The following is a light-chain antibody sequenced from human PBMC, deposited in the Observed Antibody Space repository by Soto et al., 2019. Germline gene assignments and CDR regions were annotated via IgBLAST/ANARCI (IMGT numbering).Light chain of an antibody. CDR2: WAS. CDR1: QSVLYSSSNKNY. CDR3: QQYCSSPWT. Sequence: DIVMTQSPDSLAVSLGERATINCRSSQSVLYSSSNKNYLAWYQQKPGQPPKLLIYWASTRESGVPDRFSGSGSGTDFTLTISSLQAEDVAFYYCQQYCSSPWTFGQGTKVEFK. J-gene: IGKJ1*01. V-gene: IGKV4-1*01.